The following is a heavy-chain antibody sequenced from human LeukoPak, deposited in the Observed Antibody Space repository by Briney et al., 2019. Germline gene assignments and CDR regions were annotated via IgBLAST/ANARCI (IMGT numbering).Heavy chain of an antibody. CDR1: GFTFSSYA. CDR3: ARSYGSGSYQPFDY. J-gene: IGHJ4*02. CDR2: ISSSGGNT. V-gene: IGHV3-23*01. D-gene: IGHD3-10*01. Sequence: GGSLRLSCAASGFTFSSYAMSWVRQAPGKGLEWVSAISSSGGNTYYADSVKGRFTISRDNSKNTLYLQMNSLRADDTAVYYCARSYGSGSYQPFDYWGQGTLVTVSS.